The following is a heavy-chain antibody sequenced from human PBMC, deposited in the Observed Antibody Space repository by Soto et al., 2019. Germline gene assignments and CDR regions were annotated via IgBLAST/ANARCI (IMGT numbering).Heavy chain of an antibody. J-gene: IGHJ6*03. CDR3: AREGYSNYDFYYLYMNA. V-gene: IGHV3-74*01. D-gene: IGHD4-4*01. Sequence: EVQLVESGGGVVQPGGSLRLSCGASGFSFSDYRMHWVRQAPGKGLVWVARIKGDGSMTGYADSVKGRFTVSRDNANNTLFMQMSSLRADDTAVYYCAREGYSNYDFYYLYMNAWGNGTTGTVSS. CDR2: IKGDGSMT. CDR1: GFSFSDYR.